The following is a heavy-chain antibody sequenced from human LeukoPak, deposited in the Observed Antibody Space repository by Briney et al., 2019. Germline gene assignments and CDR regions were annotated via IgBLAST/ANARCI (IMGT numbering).Heavy chain of an antibody. CDR1: GGSISSSSYY. V-gene: IGHV4-39*01. CDR2: IYYSGST. CDR3: ASGPTVDLFDY. Sequence: SETLSLTCTVSGGSISSSSYYWGWIRQPPGKGLEWNGSIYYSGSTYYNPSLKSRVTISVDTSKNQFSLKLSSVTAADTAVHYCASGPTVDLFDYWGQGTLVTVSS. D-gene: IGHD4-23*01. J-gene: IGHJ4*02.